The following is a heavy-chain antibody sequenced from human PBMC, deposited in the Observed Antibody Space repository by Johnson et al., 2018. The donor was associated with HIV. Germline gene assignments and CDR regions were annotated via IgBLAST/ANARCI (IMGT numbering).Heavy chain of an antibody. CDR2: ITNGGSA. Sequence: VQLVESGGGLVQPGGSLRLSCAASGFTFSRYDMHWVRQAPGKGLDYVSGITNGGSAYSADSVKGRFTISRDNSRNTLYLQMGSLRPEDMAVYYCARASALEIWGQGTMVTVSS. J-gene: IGHJ3*02. V-gene: IGHV3-64*07. CDR3: ARASALEI. CDR1: GFTFSRYD.